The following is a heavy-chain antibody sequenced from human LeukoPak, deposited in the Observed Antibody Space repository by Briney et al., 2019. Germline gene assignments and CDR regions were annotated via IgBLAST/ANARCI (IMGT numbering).Heavy chain of an antibody. CDR1: GFTFSSYA. V-gene: IGHV3-30-3*01. CDR2: ISYDGSNK. CDR3: AREVVPAAQYYYYYYGMDV. J-gene: IGHJ6*02. Sequence: GGSLRLSCAASGFTFSSYAMRWVRQAPGKGLEWVAVISYDGSNKYYADSVKGRFTISRDNSKNTLYLQMNSLRAEDTAVYYCAREVVPAAQYYYYYYGMDVWGQGTTVTVSS. D-gene: IGHD2-2*01.